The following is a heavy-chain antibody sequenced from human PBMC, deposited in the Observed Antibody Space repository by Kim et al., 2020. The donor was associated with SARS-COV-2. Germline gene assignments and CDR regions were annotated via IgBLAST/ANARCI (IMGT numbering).Heavy chain of an antibody. D-gene: IGHD5-12*01. Sequence: SVRGRFTISRDNSKNTLYLHMNSRRAEDTAAYYCAKSLNSGYDRGFYVQHWGQGTLVTVSS. CDR3: AKSLNSGYDRGFYVQH. V-gene: IGHV3-23*01. J-gene: IGHJ1*01.